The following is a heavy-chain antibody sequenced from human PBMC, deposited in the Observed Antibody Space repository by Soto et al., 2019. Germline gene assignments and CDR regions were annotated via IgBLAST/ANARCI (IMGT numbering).Heavy chain of an antibody. CDR3: ERDVESGSYQYYYFYYGMDV. CDR2: ISYDGSNR. D-gene: IGHD1-26*01. Sequence: QVQLVESGGGVVQPGRSLRLSCAASGFTFSNYAMHWVRQAPGKGLEWVAVISYDGSNRYYADSVKGRFTISRDNSKNTLYMQMNSLRAEDTAVYYCERDVESGSYQYYYFYYGMDVWGQGTTVTVSS. CDR1: GFTFSNYA. J-gene: IGHJ6*02. V-gene: IGHV3-30-3*01.